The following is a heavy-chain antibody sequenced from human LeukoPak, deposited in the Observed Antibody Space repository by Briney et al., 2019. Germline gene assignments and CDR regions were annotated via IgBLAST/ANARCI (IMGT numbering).Heavy chain of an antibody. V-gene: IGHV3-30*02. Sequence: PGGSLRLSCAASRFSFSSYGMHWVRQAPGKGLEWVAFIRFDGSNQYYADSVKGRFTISRDNAKNSLYLQMNSLRAEDTAVYYCARDHNVLRFLEWLPDAFDIWGQGTMVTVSS. CDR1: RFSFSSYG. CDR2: IRFDGSNQ. J-gene: IGHJ3*02. CDR3: ARDHNVLRFLEWLPDAFDI. D-gene: IGHD3-3*01.